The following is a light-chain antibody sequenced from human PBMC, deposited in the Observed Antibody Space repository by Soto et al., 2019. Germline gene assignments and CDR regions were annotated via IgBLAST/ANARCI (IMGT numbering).Light chain of an antibody. Sequence: AIQMTKSPSSLSASVGDRVTITCRASQGIRKALDWFQQKQGKAPQLLLYAASNLRSGVPARFSGSGSGTAFTLTISSLQPEDFATYYGLQTYFYPFTVGLGTKGDI. J-gene: IGKJ3*01. CDR2: AAS. V-gene: IGKV1-6*01. CDR1: QGIRKA. CDR3: LQTYFYPFT.